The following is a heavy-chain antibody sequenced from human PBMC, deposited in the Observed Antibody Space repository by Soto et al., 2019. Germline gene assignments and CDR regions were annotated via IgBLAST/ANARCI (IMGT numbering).Heavy chain of an antibody. D-gene: IGHD4-4*01. CDR3: TRGPSNDHSVGFDT. V-gene: IGHV6-1*01. CDR2: TYYRSKWKK. CDR1: GDSVSSNSAA. J-gene: IGHJ3*02. Sequence: PSQTLSLTCAISGDSVSSNSAAWNWVRQSPSRGLEWLGRTYYRSKWKKDYAVSVKSRITINPDTSKNQFSLQLNSVTPEDTAVYYCTRGPSNDHSVGFDTWGQGTMVTVSS.